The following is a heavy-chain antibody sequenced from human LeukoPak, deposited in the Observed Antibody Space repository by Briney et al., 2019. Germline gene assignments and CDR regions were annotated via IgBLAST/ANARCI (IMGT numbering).Heavy chain of an antibody. CDR2: IYSDNT. CDR3: ARDVILWFGEANDAFDI. CDR1: GFTVSSNS. Sequence: GGSLRLSCTVSGFTVSSNSMSWVRQAPGKGLEWVSFIYSDNTHYSDSVKGRFTISRDNSKNTLYLQMNSLRAEDTAVYYCARDVILWFGEANDAFDIWGQGTMVTVSS. J-gene: IGHJ3*02. D-gene: IGHD3-10*01. V-gene: IGHV3-53*01.